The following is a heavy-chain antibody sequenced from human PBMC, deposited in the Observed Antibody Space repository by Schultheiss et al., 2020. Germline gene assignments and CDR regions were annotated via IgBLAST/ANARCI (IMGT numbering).Heavy chain of an antibody. CDR2: IYTSGST. Sequence: SETLSLTCTVSGGSISSGSYYWSWIRQPAGKGLEWIGRIYTSGSTNYNPSLKSRVTISVDTSKNQFSLKLSSVTAADTAVYYCAREIGDYYKDDAFDIWGQGTMVTVSS. CDR3: AREIGDYYKDDAFDI. D-gene: IGHD4-17*01. V-gene: IGHV4-61*02. CDR1: GGSISSGSYY. J-gene: IGHJ3*02.